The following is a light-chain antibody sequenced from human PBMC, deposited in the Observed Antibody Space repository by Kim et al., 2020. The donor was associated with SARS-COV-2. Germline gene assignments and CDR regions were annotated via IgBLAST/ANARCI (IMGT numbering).Light chain of an antibody. Sequence: GQTVTISCSGSTSNLGSNTVNWYRHLPGTAPKLLIYTSDQRPSGVPDRFSGSKSGTSATLAISGLQSEDEADYYCAAWDDSLNGVVFGGGTQLTVL. J-gene: IGLJ2*01. CDR1: TSNLGSNT. V-gene: IGLV1-44*01. CDR2: TSD. CDR3: AAWDDSLNGVV.